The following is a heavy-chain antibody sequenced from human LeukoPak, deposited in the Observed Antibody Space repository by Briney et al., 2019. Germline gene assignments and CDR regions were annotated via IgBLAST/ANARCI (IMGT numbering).Heavy chain of an antibody. CDR2: IYYSGST. CDR1: GGSISSGDYY. J-gene: IGHJ4*02. V-gene: IGHV4-30-4*08. Sequence: SETLSLTCTVSGGSISSGDYYWSWIRQPPGKGLEWIGYIYYSGSTYYNPSLKSRVTISVDTSKNQFSLKPSSVTAADTAVYYCAREEVVPAAMYWGQGTLVTVSS. D-gene: IGHD2-2*01. CDR3: AREEVVPAAMY.